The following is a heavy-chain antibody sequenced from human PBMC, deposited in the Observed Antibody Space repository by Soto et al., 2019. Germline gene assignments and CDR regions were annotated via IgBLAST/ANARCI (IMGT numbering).Heavy chain of an antibody. J-gene: IGHJ4*02. CDR1: GGSFSGYY. D-gene: IGHD2-15*01. CDR2: INHSGST. V-gene: IGHV4-34*01. CDR3: ARGYCSGGSCFGDPGGVDY. Sequence: QVQLQQWRAGLLKPSATLSLTCAVYGGSFSGYYWSWIRQPPGKGLEWMGEINHSGSTNYNPSLKSRVTISVDTSKNQFSLKLSSVTAADTAVYYCARGYCSGGSCFGDPGGVDYWGQGTLVTVSS.